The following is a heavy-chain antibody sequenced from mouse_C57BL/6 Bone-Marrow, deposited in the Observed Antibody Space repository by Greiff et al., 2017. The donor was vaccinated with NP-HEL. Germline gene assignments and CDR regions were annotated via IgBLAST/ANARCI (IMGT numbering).Heavy chain of an antibody. J-gene: IGHJ4*01. Sequence: QVQLKQSGAELVRPGASVTLSCKASGYTFTDYEMHWVKQTPVHGLEWIGAIDPETGGTAYNQKFKGKAILTADKSSSTAYMELRSLTSEDSAVYYCTCRVVTAQGDAMDFWGQGTSVTVTA. CDR2: IDPETGGT. V-gene: IGHV1-15*01. CDR1: GYTFTDYE. D-gene: IGHD2-12*01. CDR3: TCRVVTAQGDAMDF.